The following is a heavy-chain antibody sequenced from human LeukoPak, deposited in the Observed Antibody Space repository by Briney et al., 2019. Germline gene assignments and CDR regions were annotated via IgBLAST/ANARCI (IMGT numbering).Heavy chain of an antibody. V-gene: IGHV3-7*01. CDR1: GFTFSSYW. Sequence: GGSLRLSCAASGFTFSSYWMSWVRQAPGKGLEWVANIKQDGSEKYYVDSVKGRFTISRDNAKNSLYLQMNSLRAEDTAVYYCAGDEGYDSSGYYYPHGFDIWGQGTMVTVSS. CDR3: AGDEGYDSSGYYYPHGFDI. J-gene: IGHJ3*02. D-gene: IGHD3-22*01. CDR2: IKQDGSEK.